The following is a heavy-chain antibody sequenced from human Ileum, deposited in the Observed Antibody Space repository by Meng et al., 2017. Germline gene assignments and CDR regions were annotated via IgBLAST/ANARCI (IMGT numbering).Heavy chain of an antibody. D-gene: IGHD3-3*01. V-gene: IGHV6-1*01. Sequence: GLSLGNPSKPLSLTRPVPGGLVPSNIAAWNWIWQSHLRGLEWLGRTYYRSKWYSEYAVSVKSRISITPDTSKNQFSLQMNSVTPEDTAVYYCASGSGSLDYWGPGTLVTVSS. CDR3: ASGSGSLDY. CDR1: GGLVPSNIAA. J-gene: IGHJ4*02. CDR2: TYYRSKWYS.